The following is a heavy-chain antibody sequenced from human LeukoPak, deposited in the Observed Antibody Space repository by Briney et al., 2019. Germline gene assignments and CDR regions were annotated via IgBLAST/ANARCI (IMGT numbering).Heavy chain of an antibody. D-gene: IGHD3-16*01. J-gene: IGHJ6*02. CDR1: GFTFSSYA. CDR3: ARVPLGYYYYGMDV. CDR2: IWYDGSNK. V-gene: IGHV3-33*08. Sequence: GGSLRLSCAASGFTFSSYAMHWVRQAPGKGLEWVAVIWYDGSNKYYADSVKGRFTISRDNSKNTLYLQMNSLRAEDTAMYYCARVPLGYYYYGMDVWGQGTTVTVSS.